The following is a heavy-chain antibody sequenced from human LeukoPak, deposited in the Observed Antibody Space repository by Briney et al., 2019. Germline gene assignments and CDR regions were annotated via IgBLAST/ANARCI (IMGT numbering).Heavy chain of an antibody. V-gene: IGHV4-39*01. D-gene: IGHD2-2*01. J-gene: IGHJ4*02. CDR1: GGSISSSSYY. CDR2: IYYSGST. Sequence: PSETLSLTCTVSGGSISSSSYYWGWIRQPPGQGLEWIGSIYYSGSTYYNPSLKSRVTISVDTSKNQFSLKLSSVTAADTAVYYCATQSRGDIVVVPAAPFRYWGQGTLVTVSS. CDR3: ATQSRGDIVVVPAAPFRY.